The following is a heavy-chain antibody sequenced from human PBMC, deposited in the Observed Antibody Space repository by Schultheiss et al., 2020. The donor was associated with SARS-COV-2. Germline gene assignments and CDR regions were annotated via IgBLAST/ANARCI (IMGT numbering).Heavy chain of an antibody. J-gene: IGHJ6*02. V-gene: IGHV3-53*01. CDR2: IYSGGST. Sequence: GGSLRLSCAASGFTVSSNYMSWVRQAPGKGLEWVSVIYSGGSTYYADSVKGRFTISRDNAKNTLYLQMSSLRAEDTAVYYCTREGVSGGGMDVWGQGTTVTVSS. CDR3: TREGVSGGGMDV. D-gene: IGHD3-16*01. CDR1: GFTVSSNY.